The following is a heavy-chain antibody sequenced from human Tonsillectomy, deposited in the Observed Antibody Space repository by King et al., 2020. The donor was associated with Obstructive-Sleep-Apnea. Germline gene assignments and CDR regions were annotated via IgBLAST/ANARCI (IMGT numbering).Heavy chain of an antibody. V-gene: IGHV4-59*08. D-gene: IGHD5-18*01. Sequence: VQLQESGPGLVKPSETLSLTCTVSGGSIRSYYWSWNLQPPGKRLEWIGYIYYSGSTNYNPSLKSRVTISVDTSKNQFSLKLSSVTAADTAVYYCARAWDTAMVLDYWGQGTLVTVSS. CDR3: ARAWDTAMVLDY. CDR1: GGSIRSYY. CDR2: IYYSGST. J-gene: IGHJ4*02.